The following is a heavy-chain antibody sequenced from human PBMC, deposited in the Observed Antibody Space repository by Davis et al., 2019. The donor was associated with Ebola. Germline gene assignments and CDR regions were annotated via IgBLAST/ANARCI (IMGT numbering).Heavy chain of an antibody. V-gene: IGHV3-30*04. J-gene: IGHJ4*02. CDR2: VSHSERER. Sequence: PGGSLRLSCGGSGFSFSDYSMNWVRQAPGKGLEWVAVVSHSERERFYADSVKGRFTISRDNSENTLYLQMNSLTADDTSVYYCARAGFDEVLDYWGQGTPVTVSS. D-gene: IGHD3-3*01. CDR3: ARAGFDEVLDY. CDR1: GFSFSDYS.